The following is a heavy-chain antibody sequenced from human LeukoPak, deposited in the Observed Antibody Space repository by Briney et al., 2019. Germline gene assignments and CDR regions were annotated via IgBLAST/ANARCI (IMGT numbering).Heavy chain of an antibody. Sequence: PSETLSLTCTVSGGSISSYYWSWIRQPAGKGLEWIGRIYTSGSTNYNPSLKSRVTMSVDMSKNQFSLKLSSVTAADTAVYYCARESAVYSSSWYIRGSFDYWGQGTLVTVSS. CDR3: ARESAVYSSSWYIRGSFDY. CDR2: IYTSGST. D-gene: IGHD6-13*01. CDR1: GGSISSYY. V-gene: IGHV4-4*07. J-gene: IGHJ4*02.